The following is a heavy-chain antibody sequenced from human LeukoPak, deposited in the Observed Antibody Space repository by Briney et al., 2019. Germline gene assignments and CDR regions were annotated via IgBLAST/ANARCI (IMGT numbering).Heavy chain of an antibody. CDR2: ISAYNGNT. J-gene: IGHJ3*02. CDR3: ARENSGYSSGWYPRNDAFDI. D-gene: IGHD6-19*01. CDR1: GYTFTSYG. V-gene: IGHV1-18*01. Sequence: ASVKVSCKASGYTFTSYGISWVRQAPGQGLEWMGWISAYNGNTNYAQKLQGRVTMTTDTSTSTAYMELRSLRSDDTAVYYCARENSGYSSGWYPRNDAFDIWGQGTMVTVSS.